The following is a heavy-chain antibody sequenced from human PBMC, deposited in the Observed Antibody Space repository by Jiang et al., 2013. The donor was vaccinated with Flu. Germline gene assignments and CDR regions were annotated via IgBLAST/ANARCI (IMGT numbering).Heavy chain of an antibody. CDR2: INAGNGNT. CDR1: GYTFTSYA. J-gene: IGHJ4*02. V-gene: IGHV1-3*01. D-gene: IGHD6-19*01. CDR3: ARGGSGWYYFDY. Sequence: SVKVSCKASGYTFTSYAMHWVRQAPGQRLEWMGWINAGNGNTKYSQKFQGRVTITRDTSASTAYMELSSLRSEDTAVYYCARGGSGWYYFDYWGQGTLVTVSS.